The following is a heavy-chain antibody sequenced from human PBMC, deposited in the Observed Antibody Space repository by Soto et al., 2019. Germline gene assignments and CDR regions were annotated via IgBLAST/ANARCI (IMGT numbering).Heavy chain of an antibody. D-gene: IGHD4-4*01. CDR2: IKSKTDGGTT. CDR3: TTDRDYSNYYYYMDV. J-gene: IGHJ6*03. Sequence: GGSLRLSCAASGFTFSNAWMSWVRQAPGKGLEWVGRIKSKTDGGTTDYAAPVKGRFTISRDDSKNTLYLQMNSLKTEDTAVYYCTTDRDYSNYYYYMDVWGKGTTVTVSS. CDR1: GFTFSNAW. V-gene: IGHV3-15*01.